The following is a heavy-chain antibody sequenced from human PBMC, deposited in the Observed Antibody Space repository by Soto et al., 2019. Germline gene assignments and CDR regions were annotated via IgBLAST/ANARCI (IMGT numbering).Heavy chain of an antibody. CDR1: GFTVVTNY. V-gene: IGHV3-53*01. J-gene: IGHJ4*02. CDR3: ARGAAMVLFDY. D-gene: IGHD5-18*01. Sequence: GGSLRLSCAVSGFTVVTNYIIFFRQSPCKWLEWVSVIYSGDNTYYADSVKGRFTISRDNSKNTLYLQMNSLRAEDTAVYYCARGAAMVLFDYWGQGTLVTVSS. CDR2: IYSGDNT.